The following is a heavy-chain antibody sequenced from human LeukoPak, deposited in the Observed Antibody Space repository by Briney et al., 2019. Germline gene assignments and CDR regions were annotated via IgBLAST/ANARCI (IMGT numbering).Heavy chain of an antibody. CDR1: GGSISSSSYY. CDR3: TSGGMVSGDY. J-gene: IGHJ4*01. Sequence: PSETLSLTCTVSGGSISSSSYYWGWIRQPPGKGLEWIGYIYYSGSTNYNPSLKSRVTISRDTSKNQFSLKLRSVTAADTAVYYCTSGGMVSGDYWGHGTLVTVSS. D-gene: IGHD2-8*01. CDR2: IYYSGST. V-gene: IGHV4-39*07.